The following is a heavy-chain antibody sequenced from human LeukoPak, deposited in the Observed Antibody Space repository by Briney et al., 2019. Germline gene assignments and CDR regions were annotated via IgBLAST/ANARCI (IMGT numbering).Heavy chain of an antibody. CDR3: ARVGSSPQRGFDY. D-gene: IGHD2-15*01. Sequence: PRGSLRLSCAASGFTLSSYEMNWVRQAPGKGLEWVSYISSSGSTIYYADSVKGRFTISRDNAKNSLYLQMNSLRAEDTAVYYCARVGSSPQRGFDYWGQGTLVTVSS. CDR1: GFTLSSYE. CDR2: ISSSGSTI. V-gene: IGHV3-48*03. J-gene: IGHJ4*02.